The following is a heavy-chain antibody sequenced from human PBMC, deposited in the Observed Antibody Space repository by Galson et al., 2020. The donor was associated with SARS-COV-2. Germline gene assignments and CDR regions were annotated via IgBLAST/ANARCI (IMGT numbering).Heavy chain of an antibody. Sequence: SCAASGFTFSSYAMHWVRQAPGKGLEWVAVISYDGSNKYYADSVKGRFTISRDNSKNTLYLQMNSLRAEDTAVYYCARDRSDSYGPLAFDYWGQGTLVTVSS. J-gene: IGHJ4*02. CDR1: GFTFSSYA. D-gene: IGHD5-18*01. CDR2: ISYDGSNK. V-gene: IGHV3-30*04. CDR3: ARDRSDSYGPLAFDY.